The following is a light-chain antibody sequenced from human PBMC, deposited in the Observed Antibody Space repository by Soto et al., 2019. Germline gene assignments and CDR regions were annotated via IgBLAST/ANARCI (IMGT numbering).Light chain of an antibody. Sequence: QSALTQPPSASGSPGQSVTISCTGTSSDVGGYNSVSWYQHHPDIAPKLMIYEVSKRPSGVPDRFSGSKSANTASLTVSGLQAEDEADYYCSSYAGSNTYVFGPGTKLTVL. J-gene: IGLJ1*01. CDR3: SSYAGSNTYV. CDR2: EVS. CDR1: SSDVGGYNS. V-gene: IGLV2-8*01.